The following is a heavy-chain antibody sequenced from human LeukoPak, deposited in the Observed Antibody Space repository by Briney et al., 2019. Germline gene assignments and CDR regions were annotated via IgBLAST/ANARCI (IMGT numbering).Heavy chain of an antibody. CDR3: ARGGYCSGGSCYSDAFDI. CDR1: GGSISSYY. D-gene: IGHD2-15*01. CDR2: IYTSGST. J-gene: IGHJ3*02. Sequence: SETLSLTCAVSGGSISSYYWSWIRQPAGKGLEWIGRIYTSGSTNYNPSLKSRVTMSVDTSKNQFSLKLSSVTAADTAVYYCARGGYCSGGSCYSDAFDIWGQGTMVTVSP. V-gene: IGHV4-4*07.